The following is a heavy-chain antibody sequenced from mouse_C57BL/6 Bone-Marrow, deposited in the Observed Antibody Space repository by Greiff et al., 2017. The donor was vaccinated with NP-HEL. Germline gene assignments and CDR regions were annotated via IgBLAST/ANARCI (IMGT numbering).Heavy chain of an antibody. CDR2: ISSGSSNI. V-gene: IGHV5-17*01. Sequence: EVKLVESGGGLVKPGGSLKLSCAASGFTFSDYGMHWVRQAPEKGLEWVAYISSGSSNIYYADTVKGRFTISRDNAKNTLFLQMTSLRSEDTAMYYCAGRRFAYWCQGTLVTVSA. J-gene: IGHJ3*01. CDR3: AGRRFAY. CDR1: GFTFSDYG.